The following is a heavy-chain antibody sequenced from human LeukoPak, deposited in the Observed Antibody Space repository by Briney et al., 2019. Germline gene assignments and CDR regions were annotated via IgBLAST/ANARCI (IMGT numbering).Heavy chain of an antibody. J-gene: IGHJ3*02. CDR1: GYTFTSYY. V-gene: IGHV1-46*01. CDR3: ARDQHIVVVTAHVTDAFDI. Sequence: ASVKVSCKASGYTFTSYYMHWVRQAPGQGLEWMGIINPSGGSTSYAQKFQGRVTMTRDTSTSTVYMELSSLRSEDTAVYYCARDQHIVVVTAHVTDAFDIWGQGTMVTVSS. CDR2: INPSGGST. D-gene: IGHD2-21*02.